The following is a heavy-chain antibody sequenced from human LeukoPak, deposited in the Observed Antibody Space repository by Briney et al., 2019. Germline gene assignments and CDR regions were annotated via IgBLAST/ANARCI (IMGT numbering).Heavy chain of an antibody. J-gene: IGHJ5*02. D-gene: IGHD3-10*01. Sequence: PSGTLSLTCAVSGGSISSSNWWSWVRQPPGKGLEWIGEIYHSGSTNYNPSLNSRVTISVDKSKNQFSLKLSSVTAADTAVYYCARLITMVRGLEDWFDPWGQGSLATVSS. CDR2: IYHSGST. CDR3: ARLITMVRGLEDWFDP. CDR1: GGSISSSNW. V-gene: IGHV4-4*02.